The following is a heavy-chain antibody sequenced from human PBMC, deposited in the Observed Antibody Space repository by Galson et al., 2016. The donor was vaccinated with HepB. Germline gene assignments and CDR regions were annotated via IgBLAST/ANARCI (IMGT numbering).Heavy chain of an antibody. Sequence: SLRLSCAASGFTVSSRYMSWVRQAPGKGLDWVSAIYSAGRAYYADSVKGRFTISRDEFENTLYLQMNSLRADDTALYYCARGHDYGDYLATWGQGSLVIVSS. J-gene: IGHJ4*02. CDR2: IYSAGRA. D-gene: IGHD4-17*01. CDR3: ARGHDYGDYLAT. V-gene: IGHV3-53*01. CDR1: GFTVSSRY.